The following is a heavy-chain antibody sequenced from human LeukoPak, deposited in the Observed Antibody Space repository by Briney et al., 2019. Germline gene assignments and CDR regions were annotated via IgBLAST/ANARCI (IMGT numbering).Heavy chain of an antibody. J-gene: IGHJ4*02. D-gene: IGHD3-3*01. CDR1: GFTFSRFA. V-gene: IGHV3-23*01. CDR3: AKDLTSGYYMEGFDS. Sequence: GGSLRLSCAASGFTFSRFAMSWVRQAPGKGLEWVSGITKTSGSTYYADSAKGRFTISRDNPKNTVYLQMSSLRAEDTAVYYCAKDLTSGYYMEGFDSWGQGTLVTVSS. CDR2: ITKTSGST.